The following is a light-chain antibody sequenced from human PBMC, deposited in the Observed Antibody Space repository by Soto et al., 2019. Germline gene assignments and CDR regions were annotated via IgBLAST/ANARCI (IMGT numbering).Light chain of an antibody. CDR1: QSVSSN. CDR2: GAS. CDR3: QQYKNWPT. V-gene: IGKV3-15*01. J-gene: IGKJ1*01. Sequence: EIVMTQSPATLSVSPGERATLSCRASQSVSSNLAWYQQKLGQAPRLLIYGASTRATGIPARLSGSGSGTEFTLTISSLQCEDFAVYYCQQYKNWPTFGQGTKVEIK.